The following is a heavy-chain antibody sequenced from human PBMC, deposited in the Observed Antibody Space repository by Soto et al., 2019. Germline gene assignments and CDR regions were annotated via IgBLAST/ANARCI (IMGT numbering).Heavy chain of an antibody. Sequence: AASVKVSCKASGGPFSSCASSWVRQAHGQGLEWMGGIIPIFGTANYAQKFQGRVTITADESTSTAYMEPSSLRSEETAVYDRWRPSGGDREGNSWFSSWRQGT. CDR2: IIPIFGTA. CDR3: WRPSGGDREGNSWFSS. V-gene: IGHV1-69*13. D-gene: IGHD6-25*01. J-gene: IGHJ5*01. CDR1: GGPFSSCA.